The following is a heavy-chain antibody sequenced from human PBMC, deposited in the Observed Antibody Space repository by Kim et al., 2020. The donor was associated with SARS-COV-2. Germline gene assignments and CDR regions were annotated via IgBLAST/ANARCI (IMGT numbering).Heavy chain of an antibody. V-gene: IGHV3-23*01. CDR2: DGTT. D-gene: IGHD3-16*01. J-gene: IGHJ5*02. CDR3: AGHGGSSS. Sequence: DGTTYYADSVKSRFTISRDNSRNTAYLQMNSLRAEDTAVYYCAGHGGSSSWGLGTLVTVSS.